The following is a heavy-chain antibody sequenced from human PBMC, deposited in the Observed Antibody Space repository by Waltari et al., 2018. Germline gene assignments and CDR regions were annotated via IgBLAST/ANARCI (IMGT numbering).Heavy chain of an antibody. J-gene: IGHJ1*01. Sequence: LESGGGLVQPGGSLQLSCAASGFTFGTFAMNWVRQAPGKGLEWFSVISGSSAAIHYADSLKGRFTVSRDNSNNTLYLQMNRLTADDTAIYYCAKAPYQLPYLESWGRGTLVTVSS. V-gene: IGHV3-23*01. D-gene: IGHD2-2*01. CDR3: AKAPYQLPYLES. CDR1: GFTFGTFA. CDR2: ISGSSAAI.